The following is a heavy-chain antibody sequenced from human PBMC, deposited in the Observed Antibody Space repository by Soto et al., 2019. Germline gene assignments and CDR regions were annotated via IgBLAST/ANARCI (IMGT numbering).Heavy chain of an antibody. D-gene: IGHD4-17*01. Sequence: SQTLSLTCAISGDSVSSNSAAWNWIRQSPSRGLEWLGRTYYRSKWYNDYAVSVKSRITINPDTSKNQFSLQLNSVTPEDTAVYYCARDQFLLGYGDYYYYCGMAVGGQGPRVTVPS. V-gene: IGHV6-1*01. J-gene: IGHJ6*02. CDR2: TYYRSKWYN. CDR3: ARDQFLLGYGDYYYYCGMAV. CDR1: GDSVSSNSAA.